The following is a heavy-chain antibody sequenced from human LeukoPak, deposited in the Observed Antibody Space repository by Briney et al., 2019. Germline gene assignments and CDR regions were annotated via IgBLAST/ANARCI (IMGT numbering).Heavy chain of an antibody. CDR1: GYTFTSYY. Sequence: GASVKVSCKASGYTFTSYYMHWVRQAPGQGLEWMGIINPSGGSTSYAQKFQGRVTMTRDTSTSTVYMELSSLRSEDTAAYYCARGGVRYSYLNWFDPWGQGTLVTVSS. CDR2: INPSGGST. V-gene: IGHV1-46*01. CDR3: ARGGVRYSYLNWFDP. D-gene: IGHD5-18*01. J-gene: IGHJ5*02.